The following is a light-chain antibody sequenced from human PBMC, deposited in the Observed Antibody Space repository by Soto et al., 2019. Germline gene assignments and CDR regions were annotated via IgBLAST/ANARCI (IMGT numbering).Light chain of an antibody. V-gene: IGLV2-23*01. CDR3: CSYAGSVVV. J-gene: IGLJ2*01. Sequence: QSALTQPASVSGSPGQSITISCTGTSSDVGSYNLVSWYQQHPGKAPKLMIYECSKRPSGVSNRFSGSKSGNTASLTIPGLQAEDEADYYCCSYAGSVVVFGGGTKLTVL. CDR2: ECS. CDR1: SSDVGSYNL.